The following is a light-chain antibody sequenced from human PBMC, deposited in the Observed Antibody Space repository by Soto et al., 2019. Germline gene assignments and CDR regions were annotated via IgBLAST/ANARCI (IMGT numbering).Light chain of an antibody. J-gene: IGLJ1*01. CDR3: CSYAGSTLYV. CDR2: EGS. V-gene: IGLV2-23*01. Sequence: QSVLTQPASVSGSPGQSITISCTGTSSDVGSHNLVSWYQQHPGKAPKLMIYEGSKRPSGVSNRFSGSKSGNTASLTISGLQAEDEADYYCCSYAGSTLYVFGTGTK. CDR1: SSDVGSHNL.